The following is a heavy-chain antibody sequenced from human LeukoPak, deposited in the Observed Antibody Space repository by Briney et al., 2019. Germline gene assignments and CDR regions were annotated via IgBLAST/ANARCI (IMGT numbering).Heavy chain of an antibody. J-gene: IGHJ6*03. D-gene: IGHD6-19*01. Sequence: SETLSLTCTVSGGSISSYYWSWIRQPPGKGLEWIGYIYYSGSTNYNPSLESRVTISVDTSKNQFSLKLSSVTAADTAVYYCARRVIAVAGTLYYYYYMDVWGKGTTVTVSS. V-gene: IGHV4-59*01. CDR2: IYYSGST. CDR1: GGSISSYY. CDR3: ARRVIAVAGTLYYYYYMDV.